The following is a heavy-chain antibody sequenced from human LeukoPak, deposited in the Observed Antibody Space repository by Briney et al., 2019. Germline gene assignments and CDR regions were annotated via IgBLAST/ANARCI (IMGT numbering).Heavy chain of an antibody. D-gene: IGHD5-12*01. Sequence: GESLKISCKGSGYTFTGYYMHWVRQAPGQGLEWMGRINPNSGGTNYAQKLQGRVTMTRDTSISTAYMELSRLRSDDTAVYYCSREFVGYSGYDYLDYWGQGTLVTVSS. CDR3: SREFVGYSGYDYLDY. V-gene: IGHV1-2*06. J-gene: IGHJ4*02. CDR1: GYTFTGYY. CDR2: INPNSGGT.